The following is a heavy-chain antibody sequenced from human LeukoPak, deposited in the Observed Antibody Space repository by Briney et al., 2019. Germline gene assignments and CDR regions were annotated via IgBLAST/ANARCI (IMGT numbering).Heavy chain of an antibody. D-gene: IGHD2-15*01. CDR3: AREWWYLDY. CDR1: GFTFTAYS. J-gene: IGHJ4*02. Sequence: GGSLRLSCAASGFTFTAYSMTWVRQAPARGLEWVARIKEDGTDIHYVDSVKGRFTISRDNAKNSVYLQMNSLRAEDTAVYYCAREWWYLDYWGQGTLVTVSS. V-gene: IGHV3-7*05. CDR2: IKEDGTDI.